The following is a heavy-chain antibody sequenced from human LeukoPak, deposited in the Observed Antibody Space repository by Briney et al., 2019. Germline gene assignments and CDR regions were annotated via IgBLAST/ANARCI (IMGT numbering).Heavy chain of an antibody. V-gene: IGHV3-23*01. CDR3: AKAPGYSSGWYSRY. J-gene: IGHJ4*02. D-gene: IGHD6-19*01. CDR1: GFTFSSYA. Sequence: GGSQRLSCAASGFTFSSYAMSWVRQAPGKGLEWVSAISGSGGSTYYADSVKGRFTISRDNSKNTLYLQMNSLRAEDTAVYYCAKAPGYSSGWYSRYWGQGTLVTVSS. CDR2: ISGSGGST.